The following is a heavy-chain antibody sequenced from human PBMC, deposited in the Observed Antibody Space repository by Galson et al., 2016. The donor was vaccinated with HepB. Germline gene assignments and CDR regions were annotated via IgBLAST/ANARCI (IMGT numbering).Heavy chain of an antibody. J-gene: IGHJ3*02. Sequence: LSLTCTVAGGSISNHYWSWIRQPPGKGLEWIGYISYSGSTNYNPSLNSRVTISVATSKNQFSLKLSSVTAADTAVYFCARGGYSSSWYKGAFDIWGQGTMVTVFS. CDR1: GGSISNHY. CDR2: ISYSGST. D-gene: IGHD6-13*01. V-gene: IGHV4-59*11. CDR3: ARGGYSSSWYKGAFDI.